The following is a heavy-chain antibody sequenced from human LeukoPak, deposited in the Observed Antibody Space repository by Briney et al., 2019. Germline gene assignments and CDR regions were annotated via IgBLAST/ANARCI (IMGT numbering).Heavy chain of an antibody. CDR2: INPNSGGT. CDR3: ARDRVGALPFDY. J-gene: IGHJ4*02. CDR1: GYTFTSYG. Sequence: ASVTVSCKASGYTFTSYGIGWVRQAPGQGLEWMGWINPNSGGTNYAQKFQGRVTMTRDTSISTAYMELSRLRSDDTAVYYCARDRVGALPFDYWGQGTLVTVSS. D-gene: IGHD1-26*01. V-gene: IGHV1-2*02.